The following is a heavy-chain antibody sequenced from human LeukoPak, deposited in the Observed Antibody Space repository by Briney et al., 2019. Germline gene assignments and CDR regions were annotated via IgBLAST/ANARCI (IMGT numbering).Heavy chain of an antibody. Sequence: PSETLSLTCTVSGGSISSSNYYWTWIRQPAGKGLEWLGRIYTTGSPSYSPSLKSRVTISVDTSTNQFSLKLTSVSAADTAVYYCARDRGITTARGVPSWFGPWGQGTLVTVSS. V-gene: IGHV4-61*02. J-gene: IGHJ5*02. CDR3: ARDRGITTARGVPSWFGP. CDR1: GGSISSSNYY. D-gene: IGHD3-10*01. CDR2: IYTTGSP.